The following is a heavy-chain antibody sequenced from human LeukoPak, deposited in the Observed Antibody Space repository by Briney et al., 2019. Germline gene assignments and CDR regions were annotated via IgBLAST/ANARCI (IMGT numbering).Heavy chain of an antibody. D-gene: IGHD6-13*01. CDR1: GDSISSSY. J-gene: IGHJ1*01. CDR2: IYYSGTPT. CDR3: ARSDSSQVFQH. V-gene: IGHV4-59*01. Sequence: PSETLSLTCTVSGDSISSSYWAWIRQPPGEGLEWIGYIYYSGTPTSYNPSLKSRVTISIDTSRNQFSLKLSSVTAADTAVYYCARSDSSQVFQHWGQGTLVTVSS.